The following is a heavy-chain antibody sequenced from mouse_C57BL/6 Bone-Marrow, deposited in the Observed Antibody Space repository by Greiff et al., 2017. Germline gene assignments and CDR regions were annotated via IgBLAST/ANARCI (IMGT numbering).Heavy chain of an antibody. CDR1: GYTFTSYG. CDR2: IYPRSGNT. J-gene: IGHJ3*01. Sequence: VQLQESGAELARPGASVKLSCKASGYTFTSYGISWVKQRTGQGLEWIGEIYPRSGNTYYNEKFKGKATLTADKSSSTAYMELRSLTSEDSAVYFCARGGGYGGFAYWGQGTLVTVSA. D-gene: IGHD1-1*02. CDR3: ARGGGYGGFAY. V-gene: IGHV1-81*01.